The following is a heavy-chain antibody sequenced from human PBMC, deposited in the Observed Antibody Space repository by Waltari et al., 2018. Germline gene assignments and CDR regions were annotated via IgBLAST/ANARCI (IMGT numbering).Heavy chain of an antibody. CDR3: ARGGADWFDP. CDR2: IYYSGST. D-gene: IGHD1-26*01. J-gene: IGHJ5*02. CDR1: GGSISSYY. V-gene: IGHV4-59*01. Sequence: QVQLQESGPGLVKPSETLSLTCTVSGGSISSYYWSWIRQPPGKGLEWIGYIYYSGSTNDNPSLKSRVTRSVDTSKNQFSLKLSSVTAADTAVYYCARGGADWFDPWGQGTLVTVSS.